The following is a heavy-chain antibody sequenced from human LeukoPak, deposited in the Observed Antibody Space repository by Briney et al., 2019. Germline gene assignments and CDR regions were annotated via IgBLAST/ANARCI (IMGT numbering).Heavy chain of an antibody. Sequence: GGSLRLSCAASGFTFGAYTMNWVRQAPGKGLEWVTCIFSRSESILYADSVKGRFTISRDQSKNTLFLQVNSLRAEDTAVYYCARDSCGSPSCFDYWGQGTLVTVSS. CDR3: ARDSCGSPSCFDY. D-gene: IGHD2-2*01. J-gene: IGHJ4*02. CDR2: IFSRSESI. V-gene: IGHV3-21*01. CDR1: GFTFGAYT.